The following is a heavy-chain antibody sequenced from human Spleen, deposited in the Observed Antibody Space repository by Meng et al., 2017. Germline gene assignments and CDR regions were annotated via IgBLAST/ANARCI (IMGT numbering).Heavy chain of an antibody. D-gene: IGHD4-17*01. CDR1: GYTFTGYY. Sequence: ASVKVSCKASGYTFTGYYMHWVRQAPGQGLEWMGRINPNSGGTNYAQKFQGRVTMTRDTSISTAYMELSRLRSDDTAVYYCARGLYGDYTWYFDLWGRGTLVTVSS. J-gene: IGHJ2*01. CDR2: INPNSGGT. V-gene: IGHV1-2*06. CDR3: ARGLYGDYTWYFDL.